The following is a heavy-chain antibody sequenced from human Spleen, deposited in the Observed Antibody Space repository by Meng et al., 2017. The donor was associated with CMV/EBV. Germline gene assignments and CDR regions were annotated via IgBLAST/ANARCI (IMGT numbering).Heavy chain of an antibody. J-gene: IGHJ1*01. CDR1: ISNSSYY. D-gene: IGHD3-22*01. V-gene: IGHV4-39*07. CDR3: ARERPYDTSGYYYADYFQY. CDR2: IYYTGNT. Sequence: ISNSSYYWGWIRQPPGKGLEYIGTIYYTGNTYYNPSLKSRVTISVDTSKKQFSLKLSSVTAADTAVYYCARERPYDTSGYYYADYFQYWGQGALVTVSS.